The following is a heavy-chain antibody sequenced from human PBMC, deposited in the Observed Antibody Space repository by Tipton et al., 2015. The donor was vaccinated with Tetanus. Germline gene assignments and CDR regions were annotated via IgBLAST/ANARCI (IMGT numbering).Heavy chain of an antibody. CDR2: ISSTSRYI. Sequence: SLRLSCGVSGFTFSTTEMNWVRQAPGRGLEWVSSISSTSRYINYAASLEGRFTISRDNAKNSLSLQMNSLRTDDTAVYYCVSGSALGNWGQGTLVTVSS. J-gene: IGHJ4*02. CDR3: VSGSALGN. V-gene: IGHV3-21*01. D-gene: IGHD6-25*01. CDR1: GFTFSTTE.